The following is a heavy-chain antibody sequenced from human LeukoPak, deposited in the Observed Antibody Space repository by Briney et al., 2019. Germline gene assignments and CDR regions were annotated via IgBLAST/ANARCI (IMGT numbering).Heavy chain of an antibody. CDR3: ARVRRWFGELRNYQFYYMDV. J-gene: IGHJ6*03. CDR2: IYYTGTT. Sequence: SETLSLTCNVSGGSTSTYYWTWIRQPPGKGLEWIRNIYYTGTTNYNPSLTSRVTMSVDTSKNQFSLKLSSVTAADTAVYYCARVRRWFGELRNYQFYYMDVWGKGTTVTISS. V-gene: IGHV4-59*01. D-gene: IGHD3-10*01. CDR1: GGSTSTYY.